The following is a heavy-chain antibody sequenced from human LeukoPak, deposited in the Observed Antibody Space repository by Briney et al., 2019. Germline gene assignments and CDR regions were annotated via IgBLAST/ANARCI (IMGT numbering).Heavy chain of an antibody. J-gene: IGHJ6*03. CDR3: ARAGAAAETYYYYYMDV. V-gene: IGHV1-46*01. Sequence: ASVKVSCKASGYTFTSYYMHWVRQAPGQGLEWMGRINPSGGSTSYAQKFQGRVTMTRDTSTSTVYMELSSLRSEDTAVYYCARAGAAAETYYYYYMDVWGKGTTVTISS. D-gene: IGHD6-13*01. CDR2: INPSGGST. CDR1: GYTFTSYY.